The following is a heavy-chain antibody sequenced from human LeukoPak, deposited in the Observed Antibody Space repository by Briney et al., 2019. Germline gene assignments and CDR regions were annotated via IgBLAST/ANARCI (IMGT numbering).Heavy chain of an antibody. D-gene: IGHD4-11*01. V-gene: IGHV3-21*06. CDR1: GFTFSSYN. CDR2: ITSSSSYI. CDR3: ARDKWLTTTHYFDY. Sequence: GGSLRLSCAASGFTFSSYNMNWVRQAPGKGPEWVSSITSSSSYIYYADSVKGRFTISRDNAKNSLYLQMDSLRVEDTAVYYCARDKWLTTTHYFDYWGQGTLVTVSS. J-gene: IGHJ4*02.